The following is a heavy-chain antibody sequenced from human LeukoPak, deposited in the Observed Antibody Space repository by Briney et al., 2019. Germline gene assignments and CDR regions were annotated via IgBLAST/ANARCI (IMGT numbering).Heavy chain of an antibody. CDR2: ISGYNGNT. CDR3: VRVAEDCSSTRCYAGVDY. Sequence: ASVKVSCKASGYTFTSYGISWVRQAPGQGLEWMGWISGYNGNTNYAQILQGRVTMTTDTSTSTAYMELRSLRSDDTAVYYCVRVAEDCSSTRCYAGVDYWGQGTLVTVSS. V-gene: IGHV1-18*01. D-gene: IGHD2-2*01. J-gene: IGHJ4*02. CDR1: GYTFTSYG.